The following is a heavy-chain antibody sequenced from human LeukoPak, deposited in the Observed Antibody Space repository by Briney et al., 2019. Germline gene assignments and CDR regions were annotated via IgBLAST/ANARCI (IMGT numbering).Heavy chain of an antibody. CDR3: ARLLGDSYNGLGY. D-gene: IGHD5-24*01. CDR1: GGSISSYY. Sequence: SETLSLTCTVSGGSISSYYWSWIRQPPGKGLEWIGYIYYSGSTNYNPSLKSRVTISVDTSKNQFSLKLSSVTAADTAVYYCARLLGDSYNGLGYWGQGTLVTVSS. J-gene: IGHJ4*02. V-gene: IGHV4-59*08. CDR2: IYYSGST.